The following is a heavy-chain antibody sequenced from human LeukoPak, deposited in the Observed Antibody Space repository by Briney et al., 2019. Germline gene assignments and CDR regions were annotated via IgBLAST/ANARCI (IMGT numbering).Heavy chain of an antibody. CDR3: TRSLYYDSWSGYFGGEDFDY. Sequence: GGSLGLSCAASGFTFSGSAIHWVRQASGKGLEWVGRIRSKTNNYATTYGASVKGRFTFSRDDSKNTAYLQMNSLKTEDTAVYYCTRSLYYDSWSGYFGGEDFDYWGQGTLVTVSS. V-gene: IGHV3-73*01. D-gene: IGHD3-3*01. J-gene: IGHJ4*02. CDR2: IRSKTNNYAT. CDR1: GFTFSGSA.